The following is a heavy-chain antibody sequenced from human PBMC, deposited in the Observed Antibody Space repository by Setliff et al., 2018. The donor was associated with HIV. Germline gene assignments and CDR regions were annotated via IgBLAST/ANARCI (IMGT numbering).Heavy chain of an antibody. CDR2: ISGSGGST. CDR1: EFTLSGYS. Sequence: GGSLRLSCAASEFTLSGYSMSWVRQAPGKGLEWVSAISGSGGSTYYADSVKGRFTISRDNSKNTLYLQMNSLRAEDTAVYYCAKEVAVAGTDYFDYWGQGTLVTVSS. J-gene: IGHJ4*02. D-gene: IGHD6-19*01. V-gene: IGHV3-23*01. CDR3: AKEVAVAGTDYFDY.